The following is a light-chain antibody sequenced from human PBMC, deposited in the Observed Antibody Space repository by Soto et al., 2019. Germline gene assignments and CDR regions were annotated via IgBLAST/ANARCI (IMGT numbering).Light chain of an antibody. V-gene: IGKV3-15*01. CDR3: QQYNNWPPWT. CDR1: QSISSD. J-gene: IGKJ1*01. CDR2: GAS. Sequence: EVVMTQSPATLSVSPGERATLSCRASQSISSDLAWYQQTPGQAPRLLIYGASTRASDIPARFSGSGSGTEFTLTISSLQSEDFAVYYCQQYNNWPPWTFGQGTKVDIK.